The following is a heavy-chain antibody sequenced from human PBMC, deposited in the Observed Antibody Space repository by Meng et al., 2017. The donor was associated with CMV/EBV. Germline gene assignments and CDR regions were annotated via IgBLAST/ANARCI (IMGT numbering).Heavy chain of an antibody. V-gene: IGHV3-30*04. CDR1: GFTCSSYA. CDR2: ISYDGSNK. D-gene: IGHD6-19*01. J-gene: IGHJ4*02. CDR3: ARWGVIAVAGTDDY. Sequence: YGFTCSSYAMHWVRQAPGKGLEWVAVISYDGSNKYYADSVKGRFTISRDNSKNTLYLQMNSLRAEDTAVYYCARWGVIAVAGTDDYWGQGTLVTVSS.